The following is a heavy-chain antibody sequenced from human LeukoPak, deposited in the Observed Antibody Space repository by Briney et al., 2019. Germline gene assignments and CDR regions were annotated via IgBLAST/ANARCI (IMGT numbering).Heavy chain of an antibody. CDR2: ISYDGSNK. J-gene: IGHJ4*02. Sequence: PGGSLRLSCAASGFTFSSYGMHWVRQAPGKGLEWVAVISYDGSNKYYADSVKGRFTISRDNSKNTLYLQMNSLRAEDTAVYYCAKADWEAYFDYWGQGTLVTVSS. D-gene: IGHD3-9*01. CDR1: GFTFSSYG. V-gene: IGHV3-30*18. CDR3: AKADWEAYFDY.